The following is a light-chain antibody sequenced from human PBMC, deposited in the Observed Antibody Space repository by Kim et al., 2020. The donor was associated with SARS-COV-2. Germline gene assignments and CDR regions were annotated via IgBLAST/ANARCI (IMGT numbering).Light chain of an antibody. J-gene: IGLJ3*02. Sequence: QTATLTCTGNSNNVGNQGAVWLQQHRGHPPKLLSYRNNNRPSGISDRLSASRSENTASLTITGLQPEDEADYYCSAWDSSLSAWVFGGGTQLTVL. CDR1: SNNVGNQG. CDR2: RNN. CDR3: SAWDSSLSAWV. V-gene: IGLV10-54*01.